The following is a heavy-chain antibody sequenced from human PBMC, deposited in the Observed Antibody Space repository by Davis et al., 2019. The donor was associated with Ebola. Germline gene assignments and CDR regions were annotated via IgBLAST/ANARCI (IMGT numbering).Heavy chain of an antibody. CDR3: AKGDTVVTPDY. CDR2: IWYDGSNK. J-gene: IGHJ4*02. V-gene: IGHV3-33*03. CDR1: GFTFSSYG. D-gene: IGHD4-23*01. Sequence: GESLKISCAASGFTFSSYGMHWVRQAPGKGLEWVAVIWYDGSNKYYADSVKGRFTISRDNSKNTLYLQMSSLRAEDTAVYYCAKGDTVVTPDYWGQGTLVTVSS.